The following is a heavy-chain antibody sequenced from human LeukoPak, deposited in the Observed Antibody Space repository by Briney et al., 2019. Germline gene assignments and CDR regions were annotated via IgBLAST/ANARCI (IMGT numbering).Heavy chain of an antibody. J-gene: IGHJ3*02. CDR2: ISSRSSYI. CDR1: GFTFSSYR. CDR3: ARAPSKVVAAAFDI. D-gene: IGHD2-15*01. V-gene: IGHV3-21*01. Sequence: GGSLRLSCAASGFTFSSYRMNWVRQAPGKGLEWVSSISSRSSYIYYADSVKGRFTISRDNAKNSLYLQMNSLRAEDTAVYYCARAPSKVVAAAFDIWGQGTMVTVSS.